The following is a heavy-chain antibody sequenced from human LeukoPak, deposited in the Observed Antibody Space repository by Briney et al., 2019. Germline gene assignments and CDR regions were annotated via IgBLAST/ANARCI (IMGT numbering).Heavy chain of an antibody. V-gene: IGHV3-66*02. CDR2: IYSGGST. D-gene: IGHD3-9*01. J-gene: IGHJ4*02. Sequence: GGSLRLSCAASGFTVSSNYMSGVRQAPGKGLEGFSVIYSGGSTYYADSVKGRFTISRDNSKNTLYLQMNSLRAEDTAVYYCARDPPKLRYFDWSYYFDYWGQGTLVTVSS. CDR3: ARDPPKLRYFDWSYYFDY. CDR1: GFTVSSNY.